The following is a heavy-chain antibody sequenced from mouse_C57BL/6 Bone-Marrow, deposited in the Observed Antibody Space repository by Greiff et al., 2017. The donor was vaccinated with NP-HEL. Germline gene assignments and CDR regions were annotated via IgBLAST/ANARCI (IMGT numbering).Heavy chain of an antibody. CDR1: GYTFTDYY. D-gene: IGHD1-1*01. J-gene: IGHJ3*01. CDR3: ARTSLLLPWFAY. V-gene: IGHV1-26*01. Sequence: EVQLQQSGPELVKPGASVKISCKASGYTFTDYYMNWVKQSHGKSLEWIGDINPNNGGTSYNQKFKGKATLTVDKSSSTAYMELRSLTSEDSAVYYCARTSLLLPWFAYWGRGTVVTVSA. CDR2: INPNNGGT.